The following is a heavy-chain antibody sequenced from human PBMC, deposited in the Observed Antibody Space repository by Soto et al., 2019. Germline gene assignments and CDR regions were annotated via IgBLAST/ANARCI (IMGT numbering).Heavy chain of an antibody. CDR3: ARDKITGLVDY. J-gene: IGHJ4*02. Sequence: QVQLQQWGAGLLKPSETLSLTCAVYGGSFSGYYWTWIRQPPGTGLEWIGEINHSGSTNYNPSLKXXVTISVDTSTNQFSLKLTSVTAADTAVYYCARDKITGLVDYWGQGTLVTVSS. CDR1: GGSFSGYY. V-gene: IGHV4-34*01. CDR2: INHSGST. D-gene: IGHD2-8*02.